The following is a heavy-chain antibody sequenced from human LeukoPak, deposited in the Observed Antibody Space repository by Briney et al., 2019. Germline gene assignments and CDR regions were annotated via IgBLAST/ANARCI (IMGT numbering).Heavy chain of an antibody. V-gene: IGHV3-53*01. CDR2: IYSGGST. J-gene: IGHJ4*02. D-gene: IGHD3-10*01. Sequence: GGSLRLSCAASGFTVSSNYMSWVRQAPGKGLEWVSVIYSGGSTYYADSVKGRFTISRDNSKNTLYLQMNSLRAEDTAVYYCARGGYSGSGNYFDYWGQGTLVTVSS. CDR1: GFTVSSNY. CDR3: ARGGYSGSGNYFDY.